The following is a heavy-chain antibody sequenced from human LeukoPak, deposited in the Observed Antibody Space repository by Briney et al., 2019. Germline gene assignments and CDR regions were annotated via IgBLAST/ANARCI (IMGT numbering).Heavy chain of an antibody. Sequence: SQTLSLTCAISGDSVSSNSAAWNWIRQSPSRGLEWLGRTYYRSKWFNDYAVSVKSRITINPDTSKNQFSLQLNSVTPEYTAVYYCARAGDRSGYYPDYWGQGTLVTVSS. CDR1: GDSVSSNSAA. D-gene: IGHD3-22*01. CDR2: TYYRSKWFN. J-gene: IGHJ4*02. V-gene: IGHV6-1*01. CDR3: ARAGDRSGYYPDY.